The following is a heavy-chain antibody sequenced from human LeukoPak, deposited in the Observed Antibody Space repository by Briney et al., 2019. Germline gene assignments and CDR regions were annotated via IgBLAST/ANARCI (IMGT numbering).Heavy chain of an antibody. CDR1: GFTFSSYA. D-gene: IGHD2-15*01. CDR3: AKDRIYCSGGSCYPTLFDY. Sequence: GGSLRLSRAASGFTFSSYAMSWVRQAPGKGLEWVSAISGSGGSTYYADSVKGRFTISRDNSKNTLYLQMNSLRAEDTAVYYCAKDRIYCSGGSCYPTLFDYWGQGTLVTVSS. CDR2: ISGSGGST. V-gene: IGHV3-23*01. J-gene: IGHJ4*02.